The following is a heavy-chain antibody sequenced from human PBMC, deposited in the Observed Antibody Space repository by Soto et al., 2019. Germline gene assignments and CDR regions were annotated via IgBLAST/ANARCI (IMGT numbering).Heavy chain of an antibody. Sequence: QVQLVQSGAEVRKPGSSVRVSCKASGGSFNRHTISWVRQAPGQGLEWMGGIIPIFGTANYAQKFQGRVTITADESTSTAYMELSSLRSEDTAVYYCAREVVVVAATKNYYYGMDVWGQGTTVTVSS. J-gene: IGHJ6*02. CDR2: IIPIFGTA. CDR3: AREVVVVAATKNYYYGMDV. CDR1: GGSFNRHT. D-gene: IGHD2-15*01. V-gene: IGHV1-69*01.